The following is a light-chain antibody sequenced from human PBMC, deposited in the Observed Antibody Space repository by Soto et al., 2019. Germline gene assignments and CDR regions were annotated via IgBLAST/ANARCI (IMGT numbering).Light chain of an antibody. CDR2: DAS. Sequence: EIVLTQSPATLSLSPGERATLSCRASQSVSSYLAWYQQKPGQAPRLLIYDASNRATGIPARFSSSGSGTDFTLTISSLEPEDFAVYYCQQRSNSPPTFGQGTKVEIK. V-gene: IGKV3-11*01. CDR1: QSVSSY. J-gene: IGKJ1*01. CDR3: QQRSNSPPT.